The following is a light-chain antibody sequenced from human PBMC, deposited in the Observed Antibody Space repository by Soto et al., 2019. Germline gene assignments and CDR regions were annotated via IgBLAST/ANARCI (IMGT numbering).Light chain of an antibody. V-gene: IGLV2-14*03. CDR3: SSYTSTNTMVV. CDR1: NSDVGSYND. J-gene: IGLJ2*01. CDR2: DVS. Sequence: QSVLTQPASVSGSPGQSITISCTGSNSDVGSYNDVSWFQQHPGRAPQLMIYDVSNRPSGVSSRFSGSKSGNTASLTISGLQAEDEADYYCSSYTSTNTMVVFGGGTKVTVL.